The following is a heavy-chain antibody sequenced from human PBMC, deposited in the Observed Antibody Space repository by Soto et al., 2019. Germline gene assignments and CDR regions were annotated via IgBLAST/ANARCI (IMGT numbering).Heavy chain of an antibody. V-gene: IGHV4-4*02. CDR1: GGSISSSNW. D-gene: IGHD4-17*01. Sequence: SLTCAVSGGSISSSNWWSWVRQPPGKGLEWIGEIYHSGSTNYNPSLKSRVTISVDKSKNQFSLKLSSVTAADTAVYYCAGHYGGSIAFDYWGQGTLATVSS. CDR3: AGHYGGSIAFDY. J-gene: IGHJ4*02. CDR2: IYHSGST.